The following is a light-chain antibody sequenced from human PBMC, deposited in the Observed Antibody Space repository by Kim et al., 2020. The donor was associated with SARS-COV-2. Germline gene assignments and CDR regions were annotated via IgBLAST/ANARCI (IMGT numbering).Light chain of an antibody. Sequence: SASVGYSVTMTCRASQTISSRMAWYQQKPGKVPTLLIYEASTLESGVPSRFSGSRSGTEFTLTISSLQPDDFATYYCQQYNDYSATFGQGTKLEIK. CDR3: QQYNDYSAT. CDR1: QTISSR. V-gene: IGKV1-5*03. J-gene: IGKJ2*01. CDR2: EAS.